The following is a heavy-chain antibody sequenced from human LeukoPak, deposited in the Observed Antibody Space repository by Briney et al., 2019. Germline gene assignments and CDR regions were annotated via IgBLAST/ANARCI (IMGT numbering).Heavy chain of an antibody. CDR2: ISSSSSTI. J-gene: IGHJ4*02. V-gene: IGHV3-48*04. CDR1: GFIFSTYA. CDR3: ARAHYYYDSSGYYWDY. D-gene: IGHD3-22*01. Sequence: PGGSLRLSCAASGFIFSTYAMNWVRQAPGKGLEWVSYISSSSSTIYYADSVKGRFTISRDNAKNSLYLQMNSLRAEDTAVYYCARAHYYYDSSGYYWDYWGQGTLVTVSS.